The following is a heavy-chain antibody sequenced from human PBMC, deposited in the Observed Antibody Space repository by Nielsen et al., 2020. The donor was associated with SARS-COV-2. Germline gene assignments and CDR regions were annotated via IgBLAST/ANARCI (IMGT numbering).Heavy chain of an antibody. D-gene: IGHD3-3*01. CDR3: ASGGFQH. J-gene: IGHJ1*01. V-gene: IGHV3-7*03. CDR2: IKQDGSEK. CDR1: GFTFSSYW. Sequence: GGSLRLSCAAPGFTFSSYWMSWVRQAPGKGLEWVANIKQDGSEKYYVDSVKGRFTISRDNAKNSLYLQMNSLRAEDTAVYYCASGGFQHWGQGTLVTVSS.